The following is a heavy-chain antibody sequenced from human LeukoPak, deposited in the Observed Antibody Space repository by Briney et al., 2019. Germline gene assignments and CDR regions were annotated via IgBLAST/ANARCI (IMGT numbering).Heavy chain of an antibody. J-gene: IGHJ5*02. D-gene: IGHD4-17*01. CDR3: ARAPTDMTLRRTNWVDP. Sequence: SETLSLTCAVYGGSFSGYYWSWIRQPPGKGLEWIGEINHSGSTNYNPSLKSRVTISVDTSKNQFSLKLSSVTAADTAVYYCARAPTDMTLRRTNWVDPWGQGTLVTVSS. CDR1: GGSFSGYY. CDR2: INHSGST. V-gene: IGHV4-34*01.